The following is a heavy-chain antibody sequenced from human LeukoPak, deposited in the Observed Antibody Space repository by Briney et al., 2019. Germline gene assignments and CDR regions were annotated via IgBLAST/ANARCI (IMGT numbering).Heavy chain of an antibody. D-gene: IGHD6-6*01. V-gene: IGHV4-59*01. J-gene: IGHJ4*02. CDR3: ARAGVGAARNDY. Sequence: SETLSLTCTASGGSFSSYYWSWIRQTPGKGLAWIGYIYYSGSTNYNPSLKSRVTISVDTSKNQFSLRLSSVTAADTAVYYCARAGVGAARNDYWGQGTLVTVSS. CDR1: GGSFSSYY. CDR2: IYYSGST.